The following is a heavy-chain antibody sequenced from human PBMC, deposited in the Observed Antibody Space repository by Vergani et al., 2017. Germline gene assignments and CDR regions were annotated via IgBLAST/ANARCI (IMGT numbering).Heavy chain of an antibody. CDR2: INPNSGGT. CDR1: GYTFTGYY. CDR3: AREKRQQLPKWEVYYYYYYMDV. Sequence: QVQLVQAGAEGKKPGASVKVSCKASGYTFTGYYMHWVRQAPGQGLEWMGWINPNSGGTNYAQKFQGRVTMTRDTSISTAYMELSRLRSDDTAVYYCAREKRQQLPKWEVYYYYYYMDVWGKGTTVTVSS. D-gene: IGHD6-13*01. J-gene: IGHJ6*03. V-gene: IGHV1-2*02.